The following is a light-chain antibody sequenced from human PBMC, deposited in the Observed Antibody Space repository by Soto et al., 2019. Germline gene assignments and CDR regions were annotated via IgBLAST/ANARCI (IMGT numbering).Light chain of an antibody. CDR3: QTWGTGLGV. V-gene: IGLV4-69*01. CDR1: SGHGTYA. J-gene: IGLJ3*02. Sequence: QSVLTQSPSASASLGASVKLTCTLSSGHGTYAIAWHQQQLEKGPRYLMKLNSDGSHFKGDGIPDRFSGSSSGAERYLTISSLQSEDEADYYCQTWGTGLGVFGGGTKLTVL. CDR2: LNSDGSH.